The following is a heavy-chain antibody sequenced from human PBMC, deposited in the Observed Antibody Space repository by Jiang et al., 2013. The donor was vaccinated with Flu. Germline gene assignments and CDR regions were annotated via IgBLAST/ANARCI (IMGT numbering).Heavy chain of an antibody. D-gene: IGHD6-19*01. Sequence: LEWIGYIYYSGSTNYNPSLKSRVTISVDTSKNQFSLKLSSVTAADTAVYYCARQRNSGWYHYFDYWGPGNPGHRLL. V-gene: IGHV4-59*08. J-gene: IGHJ4*02. CDR3: ARQRNSGWYHYFDY. CDR2: IYYSGST.